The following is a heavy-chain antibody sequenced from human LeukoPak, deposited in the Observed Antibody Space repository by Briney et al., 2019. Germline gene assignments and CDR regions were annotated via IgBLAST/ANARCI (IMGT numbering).Heavy chain of an antibody. CDR1: GGSFSGYY. V-gene: IGHV4-34*01. CDR2: INHSGST. Sequence: SETLSLTCAVYGGSFSGYYWSWIRQPPGKGLEWIGEINHSGSTNYNPSLKSRVTISVDTSKNQFSLKLSSVTAADTAVYYCARGPIVVVPAAGWFDPWGQGTLVTVSS. D-gene: IGHD2-2*01. CDR3: ARGPIVVVPAAGWFDP. J-gene: IGHJ5*02.